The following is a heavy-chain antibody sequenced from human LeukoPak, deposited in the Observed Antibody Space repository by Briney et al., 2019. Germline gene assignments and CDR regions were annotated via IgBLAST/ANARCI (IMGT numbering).Heavy chain of an antibody. CDR1: GGSISSGGYS. Sequence: SETLSLTCAVSGGSISSGGYSWSWIRQPPGKGLEWIGYIYYSGSTYYNPSLKSRVTKSVDTSKNQFSLKLSSVTAADTAVYYCARALESGPFDPWGQGTLVTVSS. J-gene: IGHJ5*02. D-gene: IGHD5-24*01. CDR3: ARALESGPFDP. CDR2: IYYSGST. V-gene: IGHV4-30-4*07.